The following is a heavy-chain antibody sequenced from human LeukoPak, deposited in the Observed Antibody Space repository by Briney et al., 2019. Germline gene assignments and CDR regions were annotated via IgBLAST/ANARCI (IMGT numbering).Heavy chain of an antibody. V-gene: IGHV5-51*01. CDR1: GYTFTSYW. D-gene: IGHD3-10*01. J-gene: IGHJ4*02. Sequence: GESLKISYKASGYTFTSYWIGWVRQTPANGLEWMVIIYPGDSDTRYSPSFQGQVIISADKSITTAYLQWSSLKASDTAMYFCARTYYYGSENYYFDYWGQGTLVTVFS. CDR2: IYPGDSDT. CDR3: ARTYYYGSENYYFDY.